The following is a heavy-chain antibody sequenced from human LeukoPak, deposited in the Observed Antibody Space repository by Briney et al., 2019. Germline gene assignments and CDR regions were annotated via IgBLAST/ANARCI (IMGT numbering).Heavy chain of an antibody. CDR3: ARDLRLHTMIVTSALDY. D-gene: IGHD3-22*01. Sequence: ASVKVSCKVSGYTLTELSMHWVRQAPGKGLEWMGGFDPEDGETIYAQKFQGRVTMTEDTSTDTAYMELSSLRSEDTAVYYCARDLRLHTMIVTSALDYWGQGTLVTVSS. J-gene: IGHJ4*02. CDR1: GYTLTELS. CDR2: FDPEDGET. V-gene: IGHV1-24*01.